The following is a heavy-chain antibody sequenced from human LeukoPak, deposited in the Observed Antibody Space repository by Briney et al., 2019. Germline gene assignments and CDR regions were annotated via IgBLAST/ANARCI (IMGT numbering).Heavy chain of an antibody. CDR1: GFTFSSYA. V-gene: IGHV3-23*01. CDR2: IGGSGGST. D-gene: IGHD5-24*01. CDR3: AKDAWGDGYRIFGY. Sequence: GGSLRLSCAASGFTFSSYAMSWVRQAPGKGLEWVSAIGGSGGSTYYTDSVKGRFTISRDNSKNTLYLQMNSLRAEDTAAYYCAKDAWGDGYRIFGYWGQGTLVTVSS. J-gene: IGHJ4*02.